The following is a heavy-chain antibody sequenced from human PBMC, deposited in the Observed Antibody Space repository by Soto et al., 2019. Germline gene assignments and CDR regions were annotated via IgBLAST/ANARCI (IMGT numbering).Heavy chain of an antibody. CDR2: INPFDGSR. CDR1: GYIFTSYY. J-gene: IGHJ5*02. Sequence: ASVKVSCKASGYIFTSYYLHWVRQAPGQGLEWMGWINPFDGSRMFAQSFQGRVTFTRDTSTSTVYMELSGLRSDDTAVYYCARDRRYYESSGYYGQNWSDPWGHGTLVTVSS. CDR3: ARDRRYYESSGYYGQNWSDP. D-gene: IGHD3-22*01. V-gene: IGHV1-46*01.